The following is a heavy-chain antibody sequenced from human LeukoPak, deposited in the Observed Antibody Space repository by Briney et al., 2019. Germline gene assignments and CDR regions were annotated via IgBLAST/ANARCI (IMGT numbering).Heavy chain of an antibody. Sequence: GGSLRLSCAASGFTFSSYEMNWVRQAPGKGLEWVSYISSSGSTIYYADSVKGRFTISRDNAKNSLYLQMSSLRAEDTALYYCAKMPTPIYYDSSGSGDYFDSWGQGTLVTVSS. CDR1: GFTFSSYE. CDR2: ISSSGSTI. J-gene: IGHJ4*02. CDR3: AKMPTPIYYDSSGSGDYFDS. V-gene: IGHV3-48*03. D-gene: IGHD3-22*01.